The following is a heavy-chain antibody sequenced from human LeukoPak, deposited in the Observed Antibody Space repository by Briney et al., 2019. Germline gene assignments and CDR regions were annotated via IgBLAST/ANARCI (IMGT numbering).Heavy chain of an antibody. CDR3: AAGADRGPLDY. D-gene: IGHD3-10*01. V-gene: IGHV4-34*01. CDR2: INHSGST. J-gene: IGHJ4*02. Sequence: SETLSLTCTVSGGSISSYYWSWIRQPPGKGLEWIGEINHSGSTNYNPSLKSRVTISVDTSKNQFSLKLSSVTAADTAVYYCAAGADRGPLDYWGQGTLVAVSS. CDR1: GGSISSYY.